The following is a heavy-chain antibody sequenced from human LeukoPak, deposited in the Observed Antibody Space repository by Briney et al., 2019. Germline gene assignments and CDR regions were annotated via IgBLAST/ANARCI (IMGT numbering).Heavy chain of an antibody. CDR1: GYIFTGYY. V-gene: IGHV1-2*02. Sequence: GPSVSVSCKASGYIFTGYYMHWVRQAPGQGLEWMGWINPNSGGTNYAQKFQGRVTMTRDTSISTAYMELSRLRSDDAAVYYCARVLAVAGTSDYWGQGTLVTVSS. CDR2: INPNSGGT. D-gene: IGHD6-19*01. J-gene: IGHJ4*02. CDR3: ARVLAVAGTSDY.